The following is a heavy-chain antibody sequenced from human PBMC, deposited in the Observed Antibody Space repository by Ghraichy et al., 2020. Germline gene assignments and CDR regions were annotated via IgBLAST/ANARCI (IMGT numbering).Heavy chain of an antibody. CDR2: VSGSGDGT. CDR3: AKGSSSSGWLSHDF. V-gene: IGHV3-23*01. J-gene: IGHJ4*02. CDR1: GFTFSSYS. D-gene: IGHD6-19*01. Sequence: GVLRLSCAASGFTFSSYSMSWVRQAPGKGLEWVSDVSGSGDGTHYADSVKGRFTVSRDNSKNSLYLQMNSLTVDDTAIYYCAKGSSSSGWLSHDFWGQGTLVTVSS.